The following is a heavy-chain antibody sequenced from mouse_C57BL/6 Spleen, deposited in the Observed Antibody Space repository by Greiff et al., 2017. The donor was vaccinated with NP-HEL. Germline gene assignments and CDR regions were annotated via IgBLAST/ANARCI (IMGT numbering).Heavy chain of an antibody. J-gene: IGHJ3*01. CDR1: GYAFTNYL. CDR3: ARRQDSSGYAWFAY. V-gene: IGHV1-54*01. Sequence: VQLQQSGAELVRPGTSVKVSCKASGYAFTNYLIEWVKQRPGQGLEWIGVINPGSGGTNYTEKFKGKATLTADKSSSTAYMQLSSLTSEDSAVYVCARRQDSSGYAWFAYWGQGTLVTVSA. D-gene: IGHD3-2*02. CDR2: INPGSGGT.